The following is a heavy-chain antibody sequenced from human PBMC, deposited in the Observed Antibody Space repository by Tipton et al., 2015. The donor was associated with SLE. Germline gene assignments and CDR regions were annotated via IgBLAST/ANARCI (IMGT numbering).Heavy chain of an antibody. CDR3: ARWNFVTMTGGFDI. CDR1: RGSISSDDYY. Sequence: GLVKPSETLSLTCTVSRGSISSDDYYWTWIRQHPGKGLEWIGYISYSGSTNFHPSLKSRVTMSVDASKNHFSLRLSSVTAADTAVYYCARWNFVTMTGGFDIWGQGTTFTVSS. D-gene: IGHD1-7*01. CDR2: ISYSGST. J-gene: IGHJ3*02. V-gene: IGHV4-31*03.